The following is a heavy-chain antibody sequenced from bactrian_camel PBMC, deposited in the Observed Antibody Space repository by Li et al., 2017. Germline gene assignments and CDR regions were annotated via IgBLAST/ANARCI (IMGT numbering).Heavy chain of an antibody. CDR1: GYTFNTY. D-gene: IGHD2*01. Sequence: VQLVESGGGSALAGGSVRLSCAASGYTFNTYSWIRQAPGKEREGVAAIDTGAGITYYADSVKGRFTISKDNRKNILYLQMNSLKPEDTAMYYCAANFGPYCSGPYLARRANFEGQGTQVTVS. CDR2: IDTGAGIT. J-gene: IGHJ4*01. V-gene: IGHV3S40*01.